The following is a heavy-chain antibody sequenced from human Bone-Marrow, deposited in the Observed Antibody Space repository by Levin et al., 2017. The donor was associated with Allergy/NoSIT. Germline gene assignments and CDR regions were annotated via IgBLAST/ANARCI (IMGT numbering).Heavy chain of an antibody. V-gene: IGHV4-31*03. CDR3: ARAVNEYGYGNYFDH. CDR1: VGSINNGDYY. J-gene: IGHJ4*02. D-gene: IGHD5-18*01. Sequence: SETLSLICTVSVGSINNGDYYWTWIRQHPGKGLEWIGYIYYSGSTYYNPSLKSRVTISVDTSKNQFSLNLSSVTAADTAVYYCARAVNEYGYGNYFDHWGQGILVTVSS. CDR2: IYYSGST.